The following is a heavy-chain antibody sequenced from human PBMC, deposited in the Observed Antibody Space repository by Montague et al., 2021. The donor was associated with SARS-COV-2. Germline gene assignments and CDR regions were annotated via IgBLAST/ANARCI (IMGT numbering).Heavy chain of an antibody. D-gene: IGHD6-13*01. Sequence: IYYSGGTYYNPSLKSRVTISVDTSKNQFSLKLSSVTAADTAVYYCARVGRQQIVRLGGMDVWGRGTTGSVSS. J-gene: IGHJ6*02. CDR3: ARVGRQQIVRLGGMDV. CDR2: IYYSGGT. V-gene: IGHV4-39*07.